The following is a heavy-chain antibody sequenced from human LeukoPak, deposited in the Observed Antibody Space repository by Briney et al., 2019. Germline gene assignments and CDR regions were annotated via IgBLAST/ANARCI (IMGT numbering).Heavy chain of an antibody. Sequence: GGSLRLSCVVSGFTFSSYWMYWVRQAPGKGLVWVSRINTDGSSTDYEDSVKGRFTISRDNAKNTLYLEMNSLRVEDTAVFYCVGNSGQWLPPRNWGQGTLVTVSS. D-gene: IGHD6-19*01. CDR1: GFTFSSYW. J-gene: IGHJ4*02. V-gene: IGHV3-74*01. CDR3: VGNSGQWLPPRN. CDR2: INTDGSST.